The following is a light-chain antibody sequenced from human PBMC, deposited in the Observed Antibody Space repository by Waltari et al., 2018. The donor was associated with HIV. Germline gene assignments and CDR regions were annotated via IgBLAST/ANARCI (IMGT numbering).Light chain of an antibody. CDR1: TIRTKS. Sequence: SYVLTQQPSVAVAPGQTARITCGGKTIRTKSVHWYQLKPGQAPVLVVFDDVDGPSGIPERFSGSNSGNMATLTISRVEAGDEADYYCQVWDSGSEPPVLFGGGTKLTVL. CDR2: DDV. CDR3: QVWDSGSEPPVL. V-gene: IGLV3-21*02. J-gene: IGLJ3*02.